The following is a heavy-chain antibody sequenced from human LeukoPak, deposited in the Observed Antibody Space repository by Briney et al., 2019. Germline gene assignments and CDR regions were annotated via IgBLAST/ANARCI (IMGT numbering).Heavy chain of an antibody. J-gene: IGHJ4*02. D-gene: IGHD2-2*01. CDR2: IYHSGST. V-gene: IGHV4-38-2*02. CDR1: GYSISSGYY. CDR3: ASEGRYCSSTSCSLFDY. Sequence: TSETLSLTCTVSGYSISSGYYWGWIRQPPGKGLEWIGSIYHSGSTYYNPSLKSRVTISVDTSKNQFSLKLSSVTAADTAVYYCASEGRYCSSTSCSLFDYWGQGTLVTVSS.